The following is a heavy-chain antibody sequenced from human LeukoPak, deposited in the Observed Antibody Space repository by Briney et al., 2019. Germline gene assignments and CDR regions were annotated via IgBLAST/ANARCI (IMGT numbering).Heavy chain of an antibody. D-gene: IGHD5-24*01. J-gene: IGHJ6*02. CDR3: AKGIPIRPLEPDYSSSGMNV. CDR2: ISYDGSNK. Sequence: GGSLRLSCAASGFTFSSYGMHWVRQAPGKGLEWVAVISYDGSNKYYADSVKGRFTISRDNSKNTLYLQMNSLRAEDTAVYYCAKGIPIRPLEPDYSSSGMNVWAKGPRSPSP. CDR1: GFTFSSYG. V-gene: IGHV3-30*18.